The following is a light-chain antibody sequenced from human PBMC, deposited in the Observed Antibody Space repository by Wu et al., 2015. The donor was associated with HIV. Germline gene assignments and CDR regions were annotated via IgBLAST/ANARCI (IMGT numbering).Light chain of an antibody. J-gene: IGKJ1*01. CDR1: QSVSSN. CDR2: DTS. V-gene: IGKV3-15*01. CDR3: QHYNNWWT. Sequence: SVSYQGKRITLSCRASQSVSSNLAWYQQKPGQAPRLLIYDTSTRATGIPGRFSGSGSGTEFTLTINSLQSEDFAFYYCQHYNNWWTFGQGTKVEVK.